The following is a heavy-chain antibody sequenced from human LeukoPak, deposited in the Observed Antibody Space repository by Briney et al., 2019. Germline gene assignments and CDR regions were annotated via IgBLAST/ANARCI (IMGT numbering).Heavy chain of an antibody. V-gene: IGHV3-74*01. D-gene: IGHD4-17*01. CDR1: GFTFTNYG. CDR3: AKDPLTTVTLGYFDY. J-gene: IGHJ4*02. Sequence: GGSLRLSCVASGFTFTNYGMMWVRQAPGKGLVWVSYINSDGRSTTYADSVKGRFTISRDNSKNTLYLQMNSLRAEDTAVYYCAKDPLTTVTLGYFDYWGQGTLVTVSS. CDR2: INSDGRST.